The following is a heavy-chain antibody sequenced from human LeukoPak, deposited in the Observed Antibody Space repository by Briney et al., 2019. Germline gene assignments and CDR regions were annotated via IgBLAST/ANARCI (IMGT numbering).Heavy chain of an antibody. CDR2: ISWNRGSI. V-gene: IGHV3-9*01. J-gene: IGHJ5*02. D-gene: IGHD2-2*02. CDR3: AKGHHCSSTSCYSGLYNWFDP. Sequence: GRSLRLSYAASGFTFDDYAMHWVRQAPGKGLEWVSGISWNRGSIGYADSVKGRFTISRDNAKNSLYLQMNSLRAEDTALYYCAKGHHCSSTSCYSGLYNWFDPWGQGTLVTVSS. CDR1: GFTFDDYA.